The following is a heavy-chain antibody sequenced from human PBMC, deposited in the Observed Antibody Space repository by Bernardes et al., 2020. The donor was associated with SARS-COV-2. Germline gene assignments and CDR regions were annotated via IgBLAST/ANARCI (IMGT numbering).Heavy chain of an antibody. CDR3: ANAVNVETYGMDV. D-gene: IGHD3-10*02. Sequence: GGSLRLSCAASGFTFDDYAMHWVRQAPGKGLEWVSGISWNSGSIGYADSVKGRFTISRDNAKNSLYLQMNSLRAEDTALYYCANAVNVETYGMDVWGQGTTVTVSS. V-gene: IGHV3-9*01. CDR1: GFTFDDYA. J-gene: IGHJ6*02. CDR2: ISWNSGSI.